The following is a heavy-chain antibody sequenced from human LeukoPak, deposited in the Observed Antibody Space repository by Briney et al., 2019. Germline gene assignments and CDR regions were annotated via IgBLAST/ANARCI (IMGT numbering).Heavy chain of an antibody. CDR2: IYTSGST. Sequence: SETLSLTCTVSGGSISSYYWSWIRQPAGKGLEWIGRIYTSGSTNCNPSLKSRVTMSVDTSKNQFSLKLSSVTAADTAVYYCAREVVAALLAYWYFDLWGRGTLVIVSS. CDR3: AREVVAALLAYWYFDL. V-gene: IGHV4-4*07. J-gene: IGHJ2*01. D-gene: IGHD2-15*01. CDR1: GGSISSYY.